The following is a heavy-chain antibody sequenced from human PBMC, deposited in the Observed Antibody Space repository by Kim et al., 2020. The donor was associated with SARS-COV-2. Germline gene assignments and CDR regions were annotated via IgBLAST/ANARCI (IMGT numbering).Heavy chain of an antibody. CDR2: ISNDGSNK. J-gene: IGHJ4*02. V-gene: IGHV3-30-3*02. D-gene: IGHD3-16*01. Sequence: GGSLRLSCAASGFTFTNFAIHWVRQAPGKGLEWVAVISNDGSNKYYADSVKGRFTISRDNSKNTLYLQMNSLTADDTAVYYCAKKFYTYTCGDVFDYWGQGTLVTVSS. CDR1: GFTFTNFA. CDR3: AKKFYTYTCGDVFDY.